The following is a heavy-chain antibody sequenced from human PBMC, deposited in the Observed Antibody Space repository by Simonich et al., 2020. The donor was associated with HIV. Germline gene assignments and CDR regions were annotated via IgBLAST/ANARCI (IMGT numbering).Heavy chain of an antibody. V-gene: IGHV3-30*07. D-gene: IGHD3-16*01. J-gene: IGHJ4*02. Sequence: QVQLVESGGGVVQPGRSLRLSCAASGFTFSSYAMHWVRQAPGKGLKWVAVISYDGSNKYYADSVKGRFTISRDNSKTTLYLQMNSLRAEDTAVYYCASGGSISSVWADDYWGQGTLVTVSS. CDR2: ISYDGSNK. CDR3: ASGGSISSVWADDY. CDR1: GFTFSSYA.